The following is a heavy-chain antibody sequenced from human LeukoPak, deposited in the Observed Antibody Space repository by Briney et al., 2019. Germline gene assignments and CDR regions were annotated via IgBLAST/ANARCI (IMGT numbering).Heavy chain of an antibody. CDR3: AKAMVS. CDR2: ISSDGSST. CDR1: GFTFSSYW. J-gene: IGHJ4*02. V-gene: IGHV3-74*01. D-gene: IGHD5-18*01. Sequence: GGSLRLSCAASGFTFSSYWMHWVRQAPGKGLVWVSRISSDGSSTSYADSVKGRFTISRDNAKNTLYLQMNSLRAEDTAVYYCAKAMVSWGQGTLVTVSS.